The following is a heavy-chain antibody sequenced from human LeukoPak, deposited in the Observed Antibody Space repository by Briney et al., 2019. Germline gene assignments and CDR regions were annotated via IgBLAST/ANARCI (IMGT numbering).Heavy chain of an antibody. Sequence: GGSLRLSCAASGFTFGNYDMHWVRQATGQGLEWVSAIGTAGDTYYPGSVKGRFTISRENAKNSLYLQMNSLRAGDTAVYYCARESDDYDSSAGYFDLWGRGTLVTVSS. CDR2: IGTAGDT. CDR3: ARESDDYDSSAGYFDL. CDR1: GFTFGNYD. J-gene: IGHJ2*01. D-gene: IGHD3-22*01. V-gene: IGHV3-13*04.